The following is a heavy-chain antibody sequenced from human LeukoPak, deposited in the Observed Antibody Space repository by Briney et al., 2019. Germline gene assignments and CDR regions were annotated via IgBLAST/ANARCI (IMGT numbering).Heavy chain of an antibody. CDR3: ARGVGTSGDY. CDR2: ISYSGIT. CDR1: GASISTYY. Sequence: PSETLSLTCIVSGASISTYYWSWIRQPPGKGLEYLGSISYSGITNYNPSLKSRLTLSVDTSRNQLSLKLSSVTAADTAVYSCARGVGTSGDYWGQGTLVTVSS. V-gene: IGHV4-59*01. J-gene: IGHJ4*02. D-gene: IGHD1/OR15-1a*01.